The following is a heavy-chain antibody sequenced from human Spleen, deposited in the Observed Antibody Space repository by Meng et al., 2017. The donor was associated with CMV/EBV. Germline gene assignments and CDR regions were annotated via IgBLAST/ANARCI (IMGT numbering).Heavy chain of an antibody. CDR1: GYSSTGYW. CDR2: IYPGDSDT. V-gene: IGHV5-51*01. CDR3: AGTIERDYNSGWLPSY. D-gene: IGHD5-12*01. Sequence: GGSLRLSCKGSGYSSTGYWIGWVRQMPGKGLEWMGIIYPGDSDTRYSPSFQGQVTISADRSINTAYLQWSSLKASDTAMYYCAGTIERDYNSGWLPSYWGQGTLVTVSS. J-gene: IGHJ4*02.